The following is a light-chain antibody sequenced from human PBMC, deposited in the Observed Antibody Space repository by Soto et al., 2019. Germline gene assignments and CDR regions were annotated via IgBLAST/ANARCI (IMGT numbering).Light chain of an antibody. V-gene: IGKV3-20*01. CDR1: QSVSSSY. J-gene: IGKJ2*01. CDR2: GAS. CDR3: QQYGSSPPYT. Sequence: ENVLTQSPGTLSLSPGERATLSCRASQSVSSSYLAWYQQKPGQAPRLLIYGASSRATGIPDRFSGSGSGTDFTLTISRLEPEDLAVYYCQQYGSSPPYTFGQGTKVEIK.